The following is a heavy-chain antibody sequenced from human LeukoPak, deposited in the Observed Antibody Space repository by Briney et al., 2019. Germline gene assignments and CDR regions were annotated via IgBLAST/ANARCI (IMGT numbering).Heavy chain of an antibody. CDR1: GFTFSIFA. J-gene: IGHJ4*02. D-gene: IGHD6-19*01. Sequence: GGSLRLSCAASGFTFSIFAMSWVRQAPGRGLEWVSSISGTDDSTYYADSVKGRFTVSRDNSKYTLSLQMDSLRAEDTAVYYCAKRRSAVAEPRYFDYWGQGTLVTVSS. V-gene: IGHV3-23*01. CDR3: AKRRSAVAEPRYFDY. CDR2: ISGTDDST.